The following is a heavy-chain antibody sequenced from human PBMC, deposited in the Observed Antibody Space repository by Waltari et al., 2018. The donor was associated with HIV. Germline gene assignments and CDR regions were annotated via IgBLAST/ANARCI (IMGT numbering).Heavy chain of an antibody. J-gene: IGHJ4*02. Sequence: EVQLVESGGGLVQPGGSLGPACVASGFSFSSYNMNWVRQAPGKGLEWLSYITSSGYTIYYADSVECRFTVSRDNAKNSLYLQMNSLRAEDTAVYYCARTTHGIDFWGQGTLVTVSS. V-gene: IGHV3-48*04. CDR1: GFSFSSYN. CDR2: ITSSGYTI. CDR3: ARTTHGIDF. D-gene: IGHD1-1*01.